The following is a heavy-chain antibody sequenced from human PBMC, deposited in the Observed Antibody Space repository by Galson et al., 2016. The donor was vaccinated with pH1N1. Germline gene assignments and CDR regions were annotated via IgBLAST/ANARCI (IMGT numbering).Heavy chain of an antibody. J-gene: IGHJ4*02. D-gene: IGHD4/OR15-4a*01. CDR1: GFTFSSYG. CDR3: AKEESYAAAFDF. Sequence: SLRLSCAASGFTFSSYGMSWVRQAPGKGLEWVSVISGSGGKTYYADSVKGRFTISRDNSKNTVYLQMNSLRAEDTAVFYCAKEESYAAAFDFWGQGTLVTVSS. V-gene: IGHV3-23*01. CDR2: ISGSGGKT.